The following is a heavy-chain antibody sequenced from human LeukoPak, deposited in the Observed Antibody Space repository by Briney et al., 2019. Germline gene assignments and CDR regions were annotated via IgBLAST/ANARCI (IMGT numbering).Heavy chain of an antibody. V-gene: IGHV3-23*01. Sequence: PGGSLRLSCAASGFTFSSYALNWVRQAPGKGPEWVSVISGSGETTYYADSVKGRFTISRDNSKNTLFLQMNSLRADDTALYYCAKVRAKRGDTEFDYWGQGTLVTVSS. CDR3: AKVRAKRGDTEFDY. CDR2: ISGSGETT. CDR1: GFTFSSYA. D-gene: IGHD5-18*01. J-gene: IGHJ4*02.